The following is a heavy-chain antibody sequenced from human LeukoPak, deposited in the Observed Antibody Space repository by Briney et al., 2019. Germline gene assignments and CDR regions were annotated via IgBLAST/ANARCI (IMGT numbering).Heavy chain of an antibody. J-gene: IGHJ4*02. V-gene: IGHV3-23*01. Sequence: PGGSLRLSCAASGFTFNNYGVSWVRQAPGKGLEWVSAIGGSGGSTYYADSVKGRFTISRDNSKNALYLQMNSLRAEDTAEYYCAKHVGYCSSNSCYFGYWGQGTLVTVSS. D-gene: IGHD2-2*01. CDR1: GFTFNNYG. CDR2: IGGSGGST. CDR3: AKHVGYCSSNSCYFGY.